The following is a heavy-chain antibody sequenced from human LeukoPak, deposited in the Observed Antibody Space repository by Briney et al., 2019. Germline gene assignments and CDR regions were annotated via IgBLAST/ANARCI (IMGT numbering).Heavy chain of an antibody. J-gene: IGHJ6*03. CDR3: ASFYCSGGSCYQYFSYYYMDV. V-gene: IGHV4-39*01. D-gene: IGHD2-15*01. CDR1: GGSISSRSYY. CDR2: IYY. Sequence: PSETLSLTCTVSGGSISSRSYYWGWIRQPPGKGLEWIGSIYYNPSLQSRVTISVDTSKNQFSLKLNSVTAADTAVYYCASFYCSGGSCYQYFSYYYMDVWGKGTTVTISS.